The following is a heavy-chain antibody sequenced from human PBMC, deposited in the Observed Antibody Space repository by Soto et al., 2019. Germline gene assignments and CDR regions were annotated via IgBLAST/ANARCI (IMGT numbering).Heavy chain of an antibody. CDR3: ARQDYGGKDFDY. D-gene: IGHD4-17*01. CDR2: IYYSGST. CDR1: GGSISSSSYY. J-gene: IGHJ4*02. Sequence: QLQLQESGPGLVKPSETLSLTYTVSGGSISSSSYYWGWIRQPPGKGLEWIGSIYYSGSTYYNPSLKSRVTISVDTSKHQFSLKLSSVTAADTAVYYCARQDYGGKDFDYWGQGTLVTVSS. V-gene: IGHV4-39*01.